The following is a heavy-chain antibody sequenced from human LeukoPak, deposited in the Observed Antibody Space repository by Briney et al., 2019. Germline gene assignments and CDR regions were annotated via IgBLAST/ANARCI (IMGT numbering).Heavy chain of an antibody. D-gene: IGHD1-26*01. J-gene: IGHJ4*02. CDR1: GGSISSSGYY. Sequence: SETLSLSCTVSGGSISSSGYYWGWIRQPPGKGLEWIGSFYHSGSTYYNPSLKSRFTISLDTSKNQFSLKLSSVTAADTAVYYCARVRRVGATPFDYWGQGTLVTVSS. CDR2: FYHSGST. CDR3: ARVRRVGATPFDY. V-gene: IGHV4-39*07.